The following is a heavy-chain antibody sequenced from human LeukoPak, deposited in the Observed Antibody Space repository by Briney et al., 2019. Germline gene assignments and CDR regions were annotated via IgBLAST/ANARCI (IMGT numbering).Heavy chain of an antibody. V-gene: IGHV1-18*01. CDR3: ARESISYDYVWGSYRYNDY. D-gene: IGHD3-16*02. Sequence: ASVKVSCKASGYTFTSYGISWVRQAPGQGLEWMGWISAYNGNTSYAQKLQGRVTMTTDTSTSTAYMELRSLRSDDTAVYYCARESISYDYVWGSYRYNDYWGQGTLVTVSS. CDR2: ISAYNGNT. CDR1: GYTFTSYG. J-gene: IGHJ4*02.